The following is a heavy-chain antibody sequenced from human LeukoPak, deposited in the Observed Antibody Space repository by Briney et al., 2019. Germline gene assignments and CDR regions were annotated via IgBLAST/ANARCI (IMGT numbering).Heavy chain of an antibody. D-gene: IGHD3-22*01. CDR2: IDWDDDK. CDR1: GFSLSTSGMR. Sequence: SGPALVKPTPPLTLTCTFSGFSLSTSGMRVSWIRQPPEKALEWLARIDWDDDKFYSTSLRTRLTISKDTSKNQVVLTMTNMDPVDTATYYCARYDSSGYWFDYWGQGTLVTVSS. CDR3: ARYDSSGYWFDY. J-gene: IGHJ4*02. V-gene: IGHV2-70*04.